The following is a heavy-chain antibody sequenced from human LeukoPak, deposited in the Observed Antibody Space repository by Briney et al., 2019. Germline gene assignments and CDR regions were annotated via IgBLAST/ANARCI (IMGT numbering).Heavy chain of an antibody. V-gene: IGHV4-34*01. CDR1: GGSFSGYY. D-gene: IGHD1-26*01. Sequence: PSETLSLTCAVHGGSFSGYYWSWIRQPPGKGLEWIGEINHSGSTNYTPSLKSRVTISVDTSKNQFSLKLSSVTAADTAVYYCARGGGYGSLAWGTSFDYWGQGTLVTVSS. J-gene: IGHJ4*02. CDR3: ARGGGYGSLAWGTSFDY. CDR2: INHSGST.